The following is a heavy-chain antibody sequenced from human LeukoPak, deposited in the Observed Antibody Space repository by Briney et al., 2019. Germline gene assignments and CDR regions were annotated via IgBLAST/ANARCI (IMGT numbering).Heavy chain of an antibody. CDR2: ISGSGGST. J-gene: IGHJ4*02. D-gene: IGHD3-10*01. V-gene: IGHV3-23*01. Sequence: GGSLRLSCAASGFTFSSHAMSWVRQAPGKGLEWVSAISGSGGSTYYADSVKGRFTISRDNSKNTLYLQMNSLRAEDTAVYYCAKDRLLWFGELGLFDYWGQGTLVTVSS. CDR1: GFTFSSHA. CDR3: AKDRLLWFGELGLFDY.